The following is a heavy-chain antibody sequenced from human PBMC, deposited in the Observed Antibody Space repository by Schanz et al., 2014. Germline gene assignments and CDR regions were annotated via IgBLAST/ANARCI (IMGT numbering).Heavy chain of an antibody. Sequence: EVHLVESGGGLVQPGGSLRLSCAASGFTFITFAMSWVRQAPGKGPEWVSAIGGDASRTYYADSVKGRFTISRDNSKTPLYPQRNRLRADDTAVYYGARPPPLVRGIAGWFGPWGQGSLVTVSS. CDR1: GFTFITFA. V-gene: IGHV3-23*04. J-gene: IGHJ5*02. CDR2: IGGDASRT. CDR3: ARPPPLVRGIAGWFGP. D-gene: IGHD3-10*01.